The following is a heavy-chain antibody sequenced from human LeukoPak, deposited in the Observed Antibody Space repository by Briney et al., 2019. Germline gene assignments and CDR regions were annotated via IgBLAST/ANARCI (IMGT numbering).Heavy chain of an antibody. CDR2: IYYSGST. CDR1: GGSISSSSYY. D-gene: IGHD3-10*01. J-gene: IGHJ3*02. Sequence: RPSETLSLTCTVSGGSISSSSYYWGWIRQPPGKGLEWIGSIYYSGSTYYNPSLKSRVTISVDTSKNQFSLKLSSVTAADTAVYYCASPYSGAFDIWGQGTMVTVSS. CDR3: ASPYSGAFDI. V-gene: IGHV4-39*01.